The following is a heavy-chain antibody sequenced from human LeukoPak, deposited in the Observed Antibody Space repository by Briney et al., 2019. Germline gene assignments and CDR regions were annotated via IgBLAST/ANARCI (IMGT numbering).Heavy chain of an antibody. D-gene: IGHD5-12*01. CDR1: GYTFTSYA. Sequence: ASVKVSCKASGYTFTSYAMHWVRQAPGQRLEWMGWINAGNGNTKYSQKFQGRVTITRDTSASTAYMELSRLRSKDTAVYSCARGVATNRYYFGYWGQGTLVTVSS. J-gene: IGHJ4*02. CDR3: ARGVATNRYYFGY. CDR2: INAGNGNT. V-gene: IGHV1-3*01.